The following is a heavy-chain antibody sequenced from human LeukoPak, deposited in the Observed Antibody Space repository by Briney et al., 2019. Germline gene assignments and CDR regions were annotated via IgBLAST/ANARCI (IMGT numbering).Heavy chain of an antibody. CDR2: ITGSGGAT. CDR3: AKDRDRIVVVTANDDY. CDR1: GFTFSTYA. Sequence: GGSLRLSCAASGFTFSTYAVNWVRQAPGKGLEWVSAITGSGGATYYADSVKGRFTISRDNSKNTLYLQMNSLRAEDTAVYYCAKDRDRIVVVTANDDYWGQGTLVTVSS. D-gene: IGHD2-21*02. V-gene: IGHV3-23*01. J-gene: IGHJ4*02.